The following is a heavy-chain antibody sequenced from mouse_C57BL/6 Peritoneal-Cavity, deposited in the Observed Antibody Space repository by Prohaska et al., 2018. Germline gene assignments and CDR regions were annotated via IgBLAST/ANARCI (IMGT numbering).Heavy chain of an antibody. CDR2: ISSGSSTI. V-gene: IGHV5-17*01. Sequence: GQLVESGGGLVKPGGSLKLSCAASGFTFSDYGMHCVRQAPEKGLEWVAYISSGSSTIYYADTVKGRFTISRDNAKNTLFLQMTSLRSEDTAMYYCARDFDYWGQGTTLTVSS. J-gene: IGHJ2*01. CDR1: GFTFSDYG. CDR3: ARDFDY.